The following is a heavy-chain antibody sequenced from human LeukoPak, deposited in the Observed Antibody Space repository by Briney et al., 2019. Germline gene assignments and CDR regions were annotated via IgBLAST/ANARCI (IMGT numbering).Heavy chain of an antibody. CDR2: IYYSGST. V-gene: IGHV4-59*01. J-gene: IGHJ4*02. Sequence: SETLSLTCTVSGGSISSYYWSWIRQPPGNGLEWIGYIYYSGSTNYNPSLKSRVTISVDTSKNQFSLKLSSVTAADTAVYYRAGDEMTTSKLRAYSFDYWGQGTLVTVSS. D-gene: IGHD4-23*01. CDR1: GGSISSYY. CDR3: AGDEMTTSKLRAYSFDY.